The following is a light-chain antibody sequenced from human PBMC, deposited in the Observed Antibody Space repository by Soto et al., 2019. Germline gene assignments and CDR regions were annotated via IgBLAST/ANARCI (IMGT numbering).Light chain of an antibody. CDR1: QSISDW. Sequence: DIQMTQSPSTLSASVGDRVTITCRASQSISDWLAWYQQKPGKAPKVLIYKASSLESGVPSRFSGSGSGTEFTLTISSLQPDDFATYYCQQYNSQWTFGQGTKVEIK. CDR3: QQYNSQWT. CDR2: KAS. V-gene: IGKV1-5*03. J-gene: IGKJ1*01.